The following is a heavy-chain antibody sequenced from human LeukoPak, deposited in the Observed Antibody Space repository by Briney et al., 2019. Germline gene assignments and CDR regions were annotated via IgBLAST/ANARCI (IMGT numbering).Heavy chain of an antibody. J-gene: IGHJ5*02. CDR3: ARDYYDSSGYSRGAYNWFDP. CDR1: GFTFSTYG. D-gene: IGHD3-22*01. CDR2: IRYDGSNK. Sequence: PGGSLRLSCAASGFTFSTYGMHWVRQAPGKGLEWVAFIRYDGSNKYYADSVKGRFNISRDNSKNTLYLQMNSLRAEEPAVYDCARDYYDSSGYSRGAYNWFDPWGQGTLVTVSS. V-gene: IGHV3-30*02.